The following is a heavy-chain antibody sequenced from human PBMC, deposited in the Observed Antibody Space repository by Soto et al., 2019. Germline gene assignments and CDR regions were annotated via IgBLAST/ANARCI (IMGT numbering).Heavy chain of an antibody. CDR2: IYYSGST. Sequence: KTSETLSLTCTVSGGSVSSGSYYWSWIRQPPGKGLEWIGYIYYSGSTNYNPSLKSRVTISVDTSKNQFSLKLSSVTAADTAVYYCARYLAGGYGSGSPVDYWGQGTLVTVSS. J-gene: IGHJ4*02. D-gene: IGHD3-10*01. CDR1: GGSVSSGSYY. V-gene: IGHV4-61*01. CDR3: ARYLAGGYGSGSPVDY.